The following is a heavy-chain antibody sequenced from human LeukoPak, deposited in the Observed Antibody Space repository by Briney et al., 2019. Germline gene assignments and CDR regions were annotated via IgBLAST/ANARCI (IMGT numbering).Heavy chain of an antibody. V-gene: IGHV3-23*01. CDR3: AKPGAAAGLYNWFDP. Sequence: GGSLRLSCAASGFTFSSYAMSWVRQAPGKGLEWVSAISGSGGSTHYADSVKGRFTISRDNSKNTLYLQMNSLRAEDTAVYYCAKPGAAAGLYNWFDPWGQGTLVTVSS. CDR2: ISGSGGST. J-gene: IGHJ5*02. CDR1: GFTFSSYA. D-gene: IGHD6-13*01.